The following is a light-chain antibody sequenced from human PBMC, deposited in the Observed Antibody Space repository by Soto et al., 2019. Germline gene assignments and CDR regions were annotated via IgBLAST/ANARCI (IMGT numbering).Light chain of an antibody. CDR1: NSDVGGSKS. Sequence: QSVLTQPRSVSGSPGQSVTFSCTGTNSDVGGSKSVSWYQQHPGKAPKLIVSEVSHRPSGVSNRFSGSKSGNTASLTISGLQSEDEADYYCISYTSDDVRYVFGTGTKVTVL. CDR2: EVS. J-gene: IGLJ1*01. CDR3: ISYTSDDVRYV. V-gene: IGLV2-14*01.